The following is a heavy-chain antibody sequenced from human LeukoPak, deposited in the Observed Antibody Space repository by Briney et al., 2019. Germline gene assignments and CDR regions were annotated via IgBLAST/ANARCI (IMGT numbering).Heavy chain of an antibody. D-gene: IGHD3-22*01. J-gene: IGHJ4*02. CDR2: IKQDGGEE. Sequence: GGSLRLSCAASGFTFSSFWMSWVRQAPGKGLEWVANIKQDGGEEYYVDSVEGRFTISRDNAKNSLYLQMNSLRAEDTAVYYCARWEGNGYYFDYRGQGTLVTVSS. CDR1: GFTFSSFW. CDR3: ARWEGNGYYFDY. V-gene: IGHV3-7*01.